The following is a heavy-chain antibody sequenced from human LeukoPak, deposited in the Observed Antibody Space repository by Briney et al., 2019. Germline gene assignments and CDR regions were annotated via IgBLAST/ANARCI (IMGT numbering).Heavy chain of an antibody. D-gene: IGHD5-18*01. J-gene: IGHJ4*02. Sequence: LETLSLTRTFSGGSISRSNYYWGWIRQPPGKGPEWIGSFYDGGSTYYGPSLKSRVTIDVETSKNQFSLKLRSVTAADTGVYYCARSKDAAMVTVDSWGQGTLVTVSS. CDR3: ARSKDAAMVTVDS. CDR1: GGSISRSNYY. V-gene: IGHV4-39*01. CDR2: FYDGGST.